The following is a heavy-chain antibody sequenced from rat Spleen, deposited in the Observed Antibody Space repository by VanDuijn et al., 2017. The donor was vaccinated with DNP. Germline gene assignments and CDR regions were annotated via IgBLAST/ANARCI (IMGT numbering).Heavy chain of an antibody. Sequence: EVQVVQSGGGLVQPGRSLKISCAASGFTFSDYYMSWVRQAPTMSLEWVASINPDGSRTYYRDSVKGRFTISRDNAESTLYLQMDSLRSEDSATYYCARDDFYGYRWGQGVMVTVSS. CDR1: GFTFSDYY. CDR2: INPDGSRT. V-gene: IGHV5-20*01. CDR3: ARDDFYGYR. D-gene: IGHD1-7*01. J-gene: IGHJ2*01.